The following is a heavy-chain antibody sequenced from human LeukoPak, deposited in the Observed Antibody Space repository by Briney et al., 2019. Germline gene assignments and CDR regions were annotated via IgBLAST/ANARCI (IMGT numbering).Heavy chain of an antibody. CDR1: GLSFSDYY. V-gene: IGHV3-11*01. CDR2: ISSSGSTI. J-gene: IGHJ3*02. Sequence: PGGSLRLSCAASGLSFSDYYLSWIRQAPGKGLEWVSYISSSGSTIYYAESVKGRFTISRDNAKNSLYLQMNSLRAEDTAVYYCARPLRSGSDAFDIWGQGTMVTVSS. D-gene: IGHD5-12*01. CDR3: ARPLRSGSDAFDI.